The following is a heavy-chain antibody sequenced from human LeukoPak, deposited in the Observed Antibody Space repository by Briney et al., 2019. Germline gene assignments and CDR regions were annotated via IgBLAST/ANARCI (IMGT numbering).Heavy chain of an antibody. CDR2: IYSGGST. D-gene: IGHD1-26*01. Sequence: GGSLRLSCAASGLSVGNNYWSWVRQAPGKGLEWVSIIYSGGSTEYADSVKGRFTISRDNSENTVYLQMNSLRVEDTAVYYCARGDSGKWNFKRGFDYWGQGTLVTISS. CDR1: GLSVGNNY. CDR3: ARGDSGKWNFKRGFDY. J-gene: IGHJ4*02. V-gene: IGHV3-53*01.